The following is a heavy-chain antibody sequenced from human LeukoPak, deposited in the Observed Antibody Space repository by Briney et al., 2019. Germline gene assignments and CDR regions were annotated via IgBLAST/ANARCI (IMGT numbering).Heavy chain of an antibody. J-gene: IGHJ6*03. CDR1: GYSFTSYW. Sequence: GESQKISCKGSGYSFTSYWIGWVRQMPGKGLEWMGIIYPGDPDTRYSPSFQGQVTISADKSISTAYLQWSSLKASDTAMYYCARHSGYCSSTSCYESYYYYYMDVWGKGTTVTVSS. D-gene: IGHD2-2*01. CDR2: IYPGDPDT. V-gene: IGHV5-51*01. CDR3: ARHSGYCSSTSCYESYYYYYMDV.